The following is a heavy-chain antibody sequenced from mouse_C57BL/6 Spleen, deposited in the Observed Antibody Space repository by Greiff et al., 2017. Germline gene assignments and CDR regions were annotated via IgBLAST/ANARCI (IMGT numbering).Heavy chain of an antibody. V-gene: IGHV1-52*01. Sequence: QVQLQQPGAELVRPGSSVKLSCKASGYTFTSSWMHWVKQRPIQGLEWIGNIDPSDSETNYNQKFKDKATLTVDKSSSTAYMQLSSLTSEDSAVYYCTRGTAQASPFDYWGQGTTLTVSS. J-gene: IGHJ2*01. D-gene: IGHD3-2*02. CDR3: TRGTAQASPFDY. CDR1: GYTFTSSW. CDR2: IDPSDSET.